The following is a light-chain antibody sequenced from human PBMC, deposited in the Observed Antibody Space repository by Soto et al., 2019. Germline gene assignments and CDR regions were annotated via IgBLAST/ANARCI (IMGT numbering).Light chain of an antibody. CDR2: EVR. V-gene: IGLV2-14*01. Sequence: QSALTQPASVSGSAGQSITISCSGTMRDVGAYNLVSWYQQHPGTAPKLIIYEVRNRPSGISSRFSGSRSGNTASLTISGLQSEDEGDYYCGAYTARSTLVFGGGTKLTLL. CDR3: GAYTARSTLV. CDR1: MRDVGAYNL. J-gene: IGLJ3*02.